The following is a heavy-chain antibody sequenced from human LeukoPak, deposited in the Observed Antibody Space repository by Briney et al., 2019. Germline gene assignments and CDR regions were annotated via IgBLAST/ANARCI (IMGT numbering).Heavy chain of an antibody. Sequence: SETLSLTCTVSGGSISSYYWSWIRQPPGKGLEWIGYIYFSGSTNYNPSLKSRVTISVDTSKNHFSLKLSSVTAADTAVYYCARAGYCSSTSCYPRGWFDPWGQGMLLTVSS. D-gene: IGHD2-2*01. J-gene: IGHJ5*02. CDR3: ARAGYCSSTSCYPRGWFDP. CDR2: IYFSGST. V-gene: IGHV4-59*01. CDR1: GGSISSYY.